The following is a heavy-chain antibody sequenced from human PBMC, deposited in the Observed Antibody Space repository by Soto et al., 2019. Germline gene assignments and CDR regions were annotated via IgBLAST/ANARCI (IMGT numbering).Heavy chain of an antibody. D-gene: IGHD6-6*01. V-gene: IGHV4-4*02. CDR1: GGCISSSNW. CDR3: ARDWFTEYSSSFGMDV. Sequence: XASLSLTLAVSGGCISSSNWWSWVRQPPGKGLEWIGEIYHIGSTNYNPSLKSRVTISVDKSKNQFSLKLSSVTAADTAVYYCARDWFTEYSSSFGMDVCGQGTTVTVSS. CDR2: IYHIGST. J-gene: IGHJ6*02.